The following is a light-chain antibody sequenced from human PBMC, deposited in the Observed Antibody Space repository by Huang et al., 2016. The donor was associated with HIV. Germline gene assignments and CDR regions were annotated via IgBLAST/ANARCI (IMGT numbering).Light chain of an antibody. CDR1: QSVSSN. Sequence: EIVMTQSPATLSVSPGERATLSCRASQSVSSNLAWYQQKPGQAPRLLIYGASTRGTGIPARFSGSGSGTEFTLTISSLQSEDFAVYYCQQYNNWPPPWTFGQGTKVEIK. CDR3: QQYNNWPPPWT. CDR2: GAS. J-gene: IGKJ1*01. V-gene: IGKV3-15*01.